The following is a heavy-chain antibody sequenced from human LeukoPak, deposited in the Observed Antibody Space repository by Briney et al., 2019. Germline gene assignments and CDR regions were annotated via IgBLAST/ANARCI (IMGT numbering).Heavy chain of an antibody. CDR3: AKEVGTIPTNLLDD. CDR2: ITTSGSST. J-gene: IGHJ4*02. V-gene: IGHV3-23*01. Sequence: PGGSLRLSCAVSGFSLSTNGMSWVRQAPGKGLEWVSAITTSGSSTYYADSVKGRFAISRDNSKNTPYLQMNSLRAEDTAVYYCAKEVGTIPTNLLDDWGQGTLVTVSS. D-gene: IGHD1-26*01. CDR1: GFSLSTNG.